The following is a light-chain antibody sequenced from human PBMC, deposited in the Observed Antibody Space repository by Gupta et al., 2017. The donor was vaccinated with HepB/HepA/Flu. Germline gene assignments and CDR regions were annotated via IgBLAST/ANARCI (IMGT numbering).Light chain of an antibody. CDR2: GAS. CDR1: QSVSSN. Sequence: EIVLTHSPATLSVSPGERATLSCRASQSVSSNLAWYHQKPGQAPRLLLYGASTRATGIPARFSGSGSGTEFTLTISILHSEDFAVYYCQQDTNWPWTFGQGTKVEIK. V-gene: IGKV3-15*01. J-gene: IGKJ1*01. CDR3: QQDTNWPWT.